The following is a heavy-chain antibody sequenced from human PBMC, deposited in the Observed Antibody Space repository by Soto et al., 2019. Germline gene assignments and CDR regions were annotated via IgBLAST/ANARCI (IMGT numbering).Heavy chain of an antibody. CDR2: IDWADDK. CDR3: ARSLSVAASSGFDF. Sequence: SGPTLVNPTETLTLICTFSGFSLNTGGICVSWIRQPPGKALEWLGLIDWADDKDYRTSLKTRLTISKDSSKNQVVLTMTNMDPVDTATYYCARSLSVAASSGFDFWGQGILVTVSS. V-gene: IGHV2-70*13. CDR1: GFSLNTGGIC. D-gene: IGHD2-15*01. J-gene: IGHJ4*02.